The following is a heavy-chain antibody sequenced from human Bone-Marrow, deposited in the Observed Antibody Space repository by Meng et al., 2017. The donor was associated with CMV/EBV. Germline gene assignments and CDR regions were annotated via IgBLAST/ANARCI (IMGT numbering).Heavy chain of an antibody. D-gene: IGHD1-26*01. CDR2: IIPIFGTA. V-gene: IGHV1-69*05. CDR3: ARDLWELLPTDGMDV. J-gene: IGHJ6*02. Sequence: SVKVSCKASGGTFSSYAISWVRQAPGQGLEWMGGIIPIFGTANYAQKFQGRVTITTDESTSTAYMELSSLRSDDTAVYYCARDLWELLPTDGMDVWGQGTTVTVSS. CDR1: GGTFSSYA.